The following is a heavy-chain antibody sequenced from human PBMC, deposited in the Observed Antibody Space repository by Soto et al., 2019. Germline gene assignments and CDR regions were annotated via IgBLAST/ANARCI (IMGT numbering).Heavy chain of an antibody. D-gene: IGHD5-18*01. V-gene: IGHV1-69*13. CDR3: ARGVKSDTAMPPPCISSLDV. J-gene: IGHJ6*02. CDR2: IIPIFGTA. CDR1: GGTFSSYA. Sequence: ASVKVSCKASGGTFSSYAISWVRQAPGQGLEWMGGIIPIFGTANYAQKFQGRVTITAEESTSTAYMELSSLGSEDTAGYYCARGVKSDTAMPPPCISSLDVWGQGTTVTVSS.